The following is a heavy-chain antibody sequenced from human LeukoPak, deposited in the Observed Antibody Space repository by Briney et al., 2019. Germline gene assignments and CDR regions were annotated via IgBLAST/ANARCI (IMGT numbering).Heavy chain of an antibody. Sequence: PGGSLRLSCAASGFTFSNYWMHWVRQAPGKGLVWVSRINSDGINTSYADSVKGRFTISRDNAKNTLNLQMNSLRAEDTAVYYCARVDDSSYYMDVWGKGTTVTVSS. J-gene: IGHJ6*03. CDR2: INSDGINT. D-gene: IGHD3-22*01. CDR1: GFTFSNYW. CDR3: ARVDDSSYYMDV. V-gene: IGHV3-74*01.